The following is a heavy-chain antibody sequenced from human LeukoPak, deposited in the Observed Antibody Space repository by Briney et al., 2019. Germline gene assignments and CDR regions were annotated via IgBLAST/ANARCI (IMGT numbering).Heavy chain of an antibody. D-gene: IGHD3-22*01. CDR1: GYSISSGYY. CDR3: AREKEYYHDSSGYYQFDY. J-gene: IGHJ4*02. CDR2: IDHSGST. V-gene: IGHV4-38-2*02. Sequence: SETLSLTCTVSGYSISSGYYWGWIRQPPGKGLEWTGNIDHSGSTYYNPSLKSRITISVDTSKNQFSLKLSSVTAADTAVYYCAREKEYYHDSSGYYQFDYWGQGTLVTVSS.